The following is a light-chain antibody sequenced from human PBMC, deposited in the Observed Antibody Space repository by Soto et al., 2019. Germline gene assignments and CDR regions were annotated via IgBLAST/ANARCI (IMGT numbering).Light chain of an antibody. CDR2: STS. V-gene: IGLV7-43*01. Sequence: QAVVTQEPSLTVSPGGTVTLTCACSTCEVTSGYYPNWFQQKPGPAPRPLIYSTSNKHSGTPARFSGSLLGGTAVLTLSGVAPDDEADYYRLLYYGVTEVFGGGTKLTVL. CDR3: LLYYGVTEV. CDR1: TCEVTSGYY. J-gene: IGLJ2*01.